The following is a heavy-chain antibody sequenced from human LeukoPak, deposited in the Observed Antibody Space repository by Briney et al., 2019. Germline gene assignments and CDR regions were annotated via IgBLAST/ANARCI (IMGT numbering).Heavy chain of an antibody. Sequence: PSETLSLTCAVYGGPFSGYYWSWLRQPPGKGLEWIGEINHSGSTNYNPSLKSRVTISVDTSKNQFSLKLSSVTAADTAVYYCARGRDSYYYDSSGYYLLYWGQGTLVTVSS. D-gene: IGHD3-22*01. CDR1: GGPFSGYY. CDR3: ARGRDSYYYDSSGYYLLY. V-gene: IGHV4-34*01. J-gene: IGHJ4*02. CDR2: INHSGST.